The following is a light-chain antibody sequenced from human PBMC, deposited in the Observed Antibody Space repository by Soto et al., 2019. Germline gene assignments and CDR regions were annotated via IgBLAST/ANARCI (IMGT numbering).Light chain of an antibody. CDR1: QSVSSN. Sequence: EIVMTQSPATLSVSPGERATLSCRASQSVSSNLAWYQQKPGQAPRLLIHGASTRATGIPDRFSGSGSGTDFTLTISRLEPEDFVVYYCQHHGDSVYTFGQGTKLEIK. V-gene: IGKV3D-15*01. CDR2: GAS. CDR3: QHHGDSVYT. J-gene: IGKJ2*01.